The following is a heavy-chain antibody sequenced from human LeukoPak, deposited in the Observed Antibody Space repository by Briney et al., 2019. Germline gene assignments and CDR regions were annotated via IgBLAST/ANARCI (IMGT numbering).Heavy chain of an antibody. CDR2: ISSSGSTI. J-gene: IGHJ4*02. Sequence: SGGSLRLSCAASGFTFSDYYMNWIRQAPGKGLEWVSYISSSGSTIYYADSAKGRFTICRDNSKNSLYLQMNSLRAEDTAVYYCARDPGTYFASDYWGQGTLVTVSS. CDR3: ARDPGTYFASDY. CDR1: GFTFSDYY. D-gene: IGHD3-10*01. V-gene: IGHV3-11*01.